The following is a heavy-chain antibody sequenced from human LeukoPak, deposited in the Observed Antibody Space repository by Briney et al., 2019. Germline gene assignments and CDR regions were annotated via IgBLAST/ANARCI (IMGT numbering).Heavy chain of an antibody. V-gene: IGHV3-23*01. CDR2: IGNTET. D-gene: IGHD5-18*01. CDR1: RFPFQTNP. J-gene: IGHJ4*02. Sequence: GGSLRLSCATSRFPFQTNPMSWVRQAPGKGMEWVATIGNTETFYADSVTGRFTISRDNSKNTVNLQMNRLRVEDTAIYYCAKDWIQFNRVFDCFDSWGQGTLVTVSS. CDR3: AKDWIQFNRVFDCFDS.